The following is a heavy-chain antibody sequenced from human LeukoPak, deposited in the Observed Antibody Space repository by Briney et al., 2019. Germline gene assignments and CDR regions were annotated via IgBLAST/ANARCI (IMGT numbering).Heavy chain of an antibody. Sequence: SETLSLTCTVSGGSISSSSYYWGWIRQPPGKGLEWIGSIYYSGSTYYNPSLKSRVTISVDTSKNQFSLKLSSVTAANTAVYYCARVSSSWNAEYFQHWGQGTLVTVSS. CDR1: GGSISSSSYY. V-gene: IGHV4-39*07. CDR2: IYYSGST. D-gene: IGHD6-13*01. CDR3: ARVSSSWNAEYFQH. J-gene: IGHJ1*01.